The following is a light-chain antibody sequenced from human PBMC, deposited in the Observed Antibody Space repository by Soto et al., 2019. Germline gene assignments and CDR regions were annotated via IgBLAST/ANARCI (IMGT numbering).Light chain of an antibody. J-gene: IGKJ1*01. Sequence: DIQMTHSPSTLAASVGDRVTITFRASQSISSWLAWYQQKPGKAPKLLIYDASSLESGVPSRFSGSGSGTEFTLTISSLQPDDFATYYCQQYNSHSPWTFGQGTKVDIK. CDR2: DAS. V-gene: IGKV1-5*01. CDR3: QQYNSHSPWT. CDR1: QSISSW.